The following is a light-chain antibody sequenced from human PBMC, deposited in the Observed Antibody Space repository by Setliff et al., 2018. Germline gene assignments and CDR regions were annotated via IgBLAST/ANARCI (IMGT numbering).Light chain of an antibody. J-gene: IGLJ2*01. CDR2: DSN. Sequence: QSVLTQPPSVSAAPGQKVTISCSGSSSNIASNYVSWYQQVPGAAPKLLLYDSNKRPSGIPDRFSGSKSGTSATLDITGLQTGDEADYYCVTWDSGLSVVLFGGGTKVTVL. CDR3: VTWDSGLSVVL. V-gene: IGLV1-51*01. CDR1: SSNIASNY.